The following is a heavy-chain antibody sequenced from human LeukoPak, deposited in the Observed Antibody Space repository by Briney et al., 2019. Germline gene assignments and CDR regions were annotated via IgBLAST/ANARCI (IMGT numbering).Heavy chain of an antibody. CDR3: AREPLGCGGDCHFDY. D-gene: IGHD2-21*02. J-gene: IGHJ4*02. CDR1: GGTFSSYA. Sequence: SVKVSCKASGGTFSSYAISWVRQAPGQGLEWMGRIIPIYDPVDYAQRFQGRVTITTDESTNTVYMELSSLRYEDTAVYYCAREPLGCGGDCHFDYWGQGTLVTVSS. V-gene: IGHV1-69*05. CDR2: IIPIYDPV.